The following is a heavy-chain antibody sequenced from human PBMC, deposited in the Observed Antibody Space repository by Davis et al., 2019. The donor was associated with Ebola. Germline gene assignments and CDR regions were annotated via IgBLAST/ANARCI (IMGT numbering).Heavy chain of an antibody. CDR2: INPSGGST. CDR3: ARGIAAAGSFYYYYYGMDV. Sequence: AASVKVSCKASGYTFTSHYMHWVRQAPGQGLEWMGLINPSGGSTSYAQKFQGRVTMTRDTSTSTVYMELSSLRSEDTAVYYCARGIAAAGSFYYYYYGMDVWGQGTTVTVSS. CDR1: GYTFTSHY. V-gene: IGHV1-46*01. D-gene: IGHD6-13*01. J-gene: IGHJ6*02.